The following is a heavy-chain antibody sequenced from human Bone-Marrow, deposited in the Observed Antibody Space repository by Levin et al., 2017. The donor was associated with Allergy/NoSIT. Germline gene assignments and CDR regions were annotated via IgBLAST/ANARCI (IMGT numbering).Heavy chain of an antibody. Sequence: GGSLRLSCKASEYTFTAYYMHWVRQAPGQGLEWMGWINPNSGGTNYAQNFKGRVTLTRDTSISTVYMEVSGLTSGDTAVYYCARDRATSGFWSGYYYMEVWGQGTTVTVSS. V-gene: IGHV1-2*02. D-gene: IGHD3-3*01. J-gene: IGHJ6*02. CDR3: ARDRATSGFWSGYYYMEV. CDR2: INPNSGGT. CDR1: EYTFTAYY.